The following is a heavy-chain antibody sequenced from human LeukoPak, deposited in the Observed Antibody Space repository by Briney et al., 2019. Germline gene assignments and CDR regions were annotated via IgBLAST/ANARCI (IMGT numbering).Heavy chain of an antibody. D-gene: IGHD6-13*01. Sequence: PGRSLRLSCAASGFTFSSYAMHWVRQAPGRGLEWVAVISYDGSNKYYADSVKGRFTISRDNSKNTLYLQMNSLRAEDTAVYYCARRVAAAAARGNWFDPWGQGTLVTVSS. J-gene: IGHJ5*02. CDR3: ARRVAAAAARGNWFDP. CDR2: ISYDGSNK. CDR1: GFTFSSYA. V-gene: IGHV3-30-3*01.